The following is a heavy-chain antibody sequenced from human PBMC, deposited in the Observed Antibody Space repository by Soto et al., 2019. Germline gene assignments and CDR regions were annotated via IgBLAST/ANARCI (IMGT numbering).Heavy chain of an antibody. CDR3: VRDNNWSLDY. D-gene: IGHD1-1*01. V-gene: IGHV3-74*01. CDR1: GFTFSKHW. J-gene: IGHJ4*02. Sequence: GSLRLSCAASGFTFSKHWMHWVRQAPGKGLVWVSHIKTDGSFTRDADSLKGRFTISRDNARNTLYLQMNGLRAEDTAIYYCVRDNNWSLDYWGQGTLVTVSS. CDR2: IKTDGSFT.